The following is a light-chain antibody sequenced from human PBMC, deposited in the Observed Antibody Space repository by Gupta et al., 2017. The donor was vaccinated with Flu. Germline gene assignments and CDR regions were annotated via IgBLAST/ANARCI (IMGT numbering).Light chain of an antibody. J-gene: IGKJ2*01. CDR1: QSVSSSY. CDR3: QQYGSSYT. Sequence: GERATLSCRASQSVSSSYLAWYQQKPRQAPRLLIYGASSRATGIPDRFSGSGSGTDFTLTISRLEPEDFAVYYCQQYGSSYTFGQGTKLEIK. CDR2: GAS. V-gene: IGKV3-20*01.